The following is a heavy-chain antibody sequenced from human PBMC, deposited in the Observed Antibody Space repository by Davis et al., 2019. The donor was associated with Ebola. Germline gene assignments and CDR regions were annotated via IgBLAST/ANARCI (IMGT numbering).Heavy chain of an antibody. CDR2: IIPILGIA. V-gene: IGHV1-69*02. CDR3: ARGGYCISTSCYVPWFDP. Sequence: SVKVSCKASGGTFSSYTISWVRQAPGQGLEWMGRIIPILGIANYAQKFQGRVTITRDTSASTAYMELSSLRSEDTAVYYCARGGYCISTSCYVPWFDPWGQGTLVTVSS. J-gene: IGHJ5*02. D-gene: IGHD2-2*01. CDR1: GGTFSSYT.